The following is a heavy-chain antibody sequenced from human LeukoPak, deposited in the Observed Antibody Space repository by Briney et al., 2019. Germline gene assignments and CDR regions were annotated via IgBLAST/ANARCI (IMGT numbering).Heavy chain of an antibody. V-gene: IGHV3-23*01. D-gene: IGHD3-3*01. CDR2: ISESGTST. CDR1: GFIFSKYA. Sequence: GGSLRLSCAASGFIFSKYAMSWVRQAPGKGLEWVSLISESGTSTNYADSVEGRFTISRDNSKNTLYLQMNSLRAEDTAVYYCAKDWTRGSGYYRFDYWGQGTLVTVSS. CDR3: AKDWTRGSGYYRFDY. J-gene: IGHJ4*02.